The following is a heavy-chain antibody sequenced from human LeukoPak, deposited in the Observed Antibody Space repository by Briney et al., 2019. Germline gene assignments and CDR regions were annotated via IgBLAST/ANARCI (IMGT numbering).Heavy chain of an antibody. CDR3: TTGLTIRGFGIDF. J-gene: IGHJ4*02. CDR2: IKSKTDGGTI. Sequence: GGSLRLSCAASGFTFINAWMNWVRQAPGKGLEWVGRIKSKTDGGTIDYAAPVKGRFTISRDDSKNRLYLQMNSLKPEDTAVYYCTTGLTIRGFGIDFWGQGTLVTVSS. CDR1: GFTFINAW. V-gene: IGHV3-15*01. D-gene: IGHD3-10*01.